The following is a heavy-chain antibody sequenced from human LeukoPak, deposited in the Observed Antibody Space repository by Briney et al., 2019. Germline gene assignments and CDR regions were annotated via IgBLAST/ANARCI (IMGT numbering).Heavy chain of an antibody. J-gene: IGHJ4*02. Sequence: GGSLRLSCAASGFTFSGYGMHWVRQTPGKGLEWVAVISYDGSNKYYADSVKGRFTISRDNSKNTMYLQMNSLRADDTAVYYCAREPPRKPATMVRGLDYWGQGTLVTVSS. V-gene: IGHV3-30*03. CDR1: GFTFSGYG. D-gene: IGHD3-10*01. CDR3: AREPPRKPATMVRGLDY. CDR2: ISYDGSNK.